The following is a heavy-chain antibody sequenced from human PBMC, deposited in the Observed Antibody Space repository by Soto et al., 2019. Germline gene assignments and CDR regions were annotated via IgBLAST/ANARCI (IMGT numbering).Heavy chain of an antibody. CDR3: ARTAGGAAAVDY. J-gene: IGHJ4*02. Sequence: PGXSLRLSCAASGFTLSDYYMSWIRQAPGKGLEWVSYISSSSSYTNYADSVKGRFTISRDNAKNSLYLQMNSLRAEDTAVYYCARTAGGAAAVDYWGQGTLVTVSS. V-gene: IGHV3-11*03. CDR1: GFTLSDYY. CDR2: ISSSSSYT. D-gene: IGHD6-13*01.